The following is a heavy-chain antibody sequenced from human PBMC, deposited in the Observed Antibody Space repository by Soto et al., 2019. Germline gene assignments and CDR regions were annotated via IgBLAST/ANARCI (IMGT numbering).Heavy chain of an antibody. V-gene: IGHV3-23*01. CDR1: GFTFSTYA. D-gene: IGHD2-8*01. Sequence: EVQLLESGGGLVQPGGSLRLSCAASGFTFSTYAMSWVRQAPGKGLEWVSAISGSGGSTYYADSVKGRFTISRDKSKNTLYLQMNSLRAEDTAVYYCAKGSYCTNGICYNYWGQGTLVTVSS. J-gene: IGHJ4*02. CDR3: AKGSYCTNGICYNY. CDR2: ISGSGGST.